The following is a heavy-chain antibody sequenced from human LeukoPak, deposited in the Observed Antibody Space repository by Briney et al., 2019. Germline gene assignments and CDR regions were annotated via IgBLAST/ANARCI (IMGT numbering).Heavy chain of an antibody. J-gene: IGHJ4*02. D-gene: IGHD2-15*01. CDR3: ARVVVVAAIPKSHFDY. Sequence: SETLSLTCTVSGGSISSYYWSWIRQPAGKGLEWIGRIYTSGSTNYNPSLKSRVTISVDTSKNQFSLKLSSVTAADTAVYYCARVVVVAAIPKSHFDYWGQGTLVTVSS. CDR2: IYTSGST. CDR1: GGSISSYY. V-gene: IGHV4-4*07.